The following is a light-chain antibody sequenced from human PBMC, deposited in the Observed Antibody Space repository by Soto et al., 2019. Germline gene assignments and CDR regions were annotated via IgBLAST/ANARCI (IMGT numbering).Light chain of an antibody. V-gene: IGKV1-9*01. J-gene: IGKJ4*01. CDR1: QGIGSY. Sequence: IQLTQSPSSLSASLGDRVTMTCRASQGIGSYLAWYQEKPGKAPKLLIYAASILQSGVPSRFSGSGSGTDFTLTISSLQPEDFATYYCQQLNSYPLTFGGGTKVDIK. CDR2: AAS. CDR3: QQLNSYPLT.